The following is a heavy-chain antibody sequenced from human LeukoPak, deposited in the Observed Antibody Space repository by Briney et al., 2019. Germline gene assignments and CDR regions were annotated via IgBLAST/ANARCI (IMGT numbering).Heavy chain of an antibody. CDR3: ARAPSSWFTSLTRAYYYYGMDV. J-gene: IGHJ6*02. CDR2: INPNSGGT. D-gene: IGHD6-13*01. Sequence: ASVKVSCKASGYTFTGYYMHWVRQAPGQGLEWMGWINPNSGGTNYAQKFQGRVTMTRDTSTSTAYMELSSLRSEDTAVYYCARAPSSWFTSLTRAYYYYGMDVWGQGTTVTVSS. CDR1: GYTFTGYY. V-gene: IGHV1-2*02.